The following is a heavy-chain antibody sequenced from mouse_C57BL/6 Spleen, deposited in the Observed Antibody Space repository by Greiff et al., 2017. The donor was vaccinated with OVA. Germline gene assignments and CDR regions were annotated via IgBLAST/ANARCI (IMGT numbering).Heavy chain of an antibody. Sequence: VQLQQSGAELARPGASVTLSCKASGYTFTDYEMHWVKQTPVQGLEWIGAIYPETGGTAYNQKFKGKAILTAVTSSSTAYMELRSLTSEDSAVYYSTRGGVYYATSAMDYWGQGTTVTGAS. D-gene: IGHD2-1*01. V-gene: IGHV1-15*01. J-gene: IGHJ4*01. CDR3: TRGGVYYATSAMDY. CDR2: IYPETGGT. CDR1: GYTFTDYE.